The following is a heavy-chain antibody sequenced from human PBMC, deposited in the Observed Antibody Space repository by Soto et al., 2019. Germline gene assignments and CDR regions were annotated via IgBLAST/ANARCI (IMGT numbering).Heavy chain of an antibody. D-gene: IGHD5-12*01. Sequence: WGSRTLSCAAGGFSISRYTMNQVRQAPGKGLEWVSYISSSSSTIYYADSVKGRLTISRDNAKNSLYLQMNSLRDEDTAVYYCAREGYPFDYWGQGTLVTVSS. J-gene: IGHJ4*02. CDR3: AREGYPFDY. V-gene: IGHV3-48*02. CDR1: GFSISRYT. CDR2: ISSSSSTI.